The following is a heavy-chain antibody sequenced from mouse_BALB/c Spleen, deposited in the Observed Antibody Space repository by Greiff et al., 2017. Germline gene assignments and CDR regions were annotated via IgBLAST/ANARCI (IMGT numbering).Heavy chain of an antibody. Sequence: EVQLQQSGPGLVKPSQSLSLTCTVTGYSITSDYAWNWIRQFPGNKLEWMGYISYSGSTSYNPSLKSRISITRDTSKNQFFLQLNSVTTEDTATYYCARSAYGNYPYYFDYWGQGTTLTVSS. CDR1: GYSITSDYA. J-gene: IGHJ2*01. D-gene: IGHD2-1*01. CDR2: ISYSGST. V-gene: IGHV3-2*02. CDR3: ARSAYGNYPYYFDY.